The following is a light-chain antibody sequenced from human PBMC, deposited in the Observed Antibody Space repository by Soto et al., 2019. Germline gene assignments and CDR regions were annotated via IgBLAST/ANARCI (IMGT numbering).Light chain of an antibody. Sequence: DIQMTQSPSSLSASVGDRVTITCRASQSISSYLNWYQQKPGKAPKLLIYAASSLQSGVPSRFRGSGSGTDFTITISCLQPEDFATYYCQQSYSTPWTFGQGTKVEIK. CDR2: AAS. V-gene: IGKV1-39*01. CDR1: QSISSY. CDR3: QQSYSTPWT. J-gene: IGKJ1*01.